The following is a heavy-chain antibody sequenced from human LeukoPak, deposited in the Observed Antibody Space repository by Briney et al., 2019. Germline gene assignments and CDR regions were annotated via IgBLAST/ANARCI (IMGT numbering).Heavy chain of an antibody. D-gene: IGHD2-2*01. Sequence: GGSLRLSCAASGFTFNNYAMSWVRQAPGKGLEWVSTISGSGGSTYYADSVKGRFTVSRDNSKNTLYLQMNSLRAEDTAVYYCAKGRLIVPAGLDYWGQGTLVTVSS. J-gene: IGHJ4*02. V-gene: IGHV3-23*01. CDR3: AKGRLIVPAGLDY. CDR1: GFTFNNYA. CDR2: ISGSGGST.